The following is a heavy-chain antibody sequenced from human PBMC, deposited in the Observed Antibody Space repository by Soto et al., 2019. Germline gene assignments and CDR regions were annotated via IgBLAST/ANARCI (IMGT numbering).Heavy chain of an antibody. Sequence: SGGGVVQPGRSLRLSCAASGFTFSSYGMHWVRQAPGKGLEWVAGISYDGRNKYYADSVKGRFTISRDNSKNTLYLQMNSLRSEDTAVYYCAKDISWVEGTHYYGLDVWGQGTTVTVSS. V-gene: IGHV3-30*18. J-gene: IGHJ6*02. CDR1: GFTFSSYG. CDR2: ISYDGRNK. D-gene: IGHD1-1*01. CDR3: AKDISWVEGTHYYGLDV.